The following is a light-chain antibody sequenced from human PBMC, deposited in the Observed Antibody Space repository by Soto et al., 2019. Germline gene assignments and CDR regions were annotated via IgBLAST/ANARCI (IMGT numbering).Light chain of an antibody. CDR1: SRDVGGYNY. Sequence: QSALTQPASVSGSPGQSITISCTGTSRDVGGYNYVSWYQHYPDKAPKLIIYDVTSRPSGVSDRFSGSKSGNTASLTISGLHPEDEAHYYCSSFTLSTYVFGGGTKLTVL. CDR2: DVT. V-gene: IGLV2-14*01. J-gene: IGLJ1*01. CDR3: SSFTLSTYV.